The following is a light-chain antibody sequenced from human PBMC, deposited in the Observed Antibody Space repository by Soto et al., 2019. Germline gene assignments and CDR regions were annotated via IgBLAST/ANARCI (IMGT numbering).Light chain of an antibody. J-gene: IGKJ4*01. CDR2: GAS. CDR3: QQYNNWPSLT. V-gene: IGKV3-15*01. Sequence: EIVMTQSPATLSVSPGERATLSCRASQSVSSNLAWYQQKPGQAPRLLIYGASTRATGIPARFSGSVSGTEFTLTISSLQSEDFAGYYCQQYNNWPSLTFGGGTKVES. CDR1: QSVSSN.